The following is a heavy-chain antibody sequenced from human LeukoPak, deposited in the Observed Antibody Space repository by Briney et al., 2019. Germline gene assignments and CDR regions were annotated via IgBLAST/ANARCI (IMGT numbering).Heavy chain of an antibody. J-gene: IGHJ5*02. CDR2: IYTSGNT. Sequence: TSETLSLTCTVSGGSISSGNYYGSWIRQPAGKGLEWIGRIYTSGNTNYNPSIKSRVTVSIATSQTQFSLKLSSVTAADTAVYYCARDLITTPYNGFDPWGPGTLVIVSS. CDR1: GGSISSGNYY. D-gene: IGHD3-3*01. CDR3: ARDLITTPYNGFDP. V-gene: IGHV4-61*02.